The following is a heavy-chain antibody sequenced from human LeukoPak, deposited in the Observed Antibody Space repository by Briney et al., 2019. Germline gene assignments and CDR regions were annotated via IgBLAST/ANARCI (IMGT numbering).Heavy chain of an antibody. V-gene: IGHV4-39*01. CDR3: ARYVSAAGHFDH. CDR2: IFYSGTT. Sequence: PSETLFLTCTVSGGSISSTSYHWGWIRRPPGKGLEWIGSIFYSGTTYYNPSLQSRVTISVDTSKNQFSLKVASVTAADAAVYYCARYVSAAGHFDHWGQGTLVTVSS. CDR1: GGSISSTSYH. J-gene: IGHJ4*02. D-gene: IGHD6-13*01.